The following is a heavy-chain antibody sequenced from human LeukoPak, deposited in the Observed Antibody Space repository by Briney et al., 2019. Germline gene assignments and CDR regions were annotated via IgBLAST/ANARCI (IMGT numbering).Heavy chain of an antibody. J-gene: IGHJ4*02. V-gene: IGHV1-8*03. CDR2: MNPNSGNT. D-gene: IGHD2-21*02. CDR3: ARSVVVTGTFDY. Sequence: ASVRVSCKASGYTFTSYDINWVRQATGQGLEWMGWMNPNSGNTGYAQKFQGRVTITRNTSISTAYMELSSLRSEDTAVYYCARSVVVTGTFDYWGQGTLVTVSS. CDR1: GYTFTSYD.